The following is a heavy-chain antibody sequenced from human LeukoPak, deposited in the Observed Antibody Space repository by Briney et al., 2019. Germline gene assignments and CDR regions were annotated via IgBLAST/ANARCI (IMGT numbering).Heavy chain of an antibody. CDR2: ISSSGATI. CDR3: AAGAMAFIDY. D-gene: IGHD5-18*01. CDR1: GFTFNDYY. Sequence: GGSLRLSCAASGFTFNDYYMSWIRQAPGKGLEWISYISSSGATIHYADSVKGQFTISRDSAKNSLYMQMNSLRAEDTAVYYCAAGAMAFIDYWGQGTLVTVSS. J-gene: IGHJ4*02. V-gene: IGHV3-11*04.